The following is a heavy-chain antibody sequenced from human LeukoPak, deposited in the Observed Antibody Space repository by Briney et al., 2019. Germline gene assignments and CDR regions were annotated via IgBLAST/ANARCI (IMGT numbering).Heavy chain of an antibody. D-gene: IGHD3-10*01. CDR3: ARVKAPNYGSGRTKDAFDI. V-gene: IGHV3-30*02. J-gene: IGHJ3*02. CDR1: GFTFSSYG. CDR2: IRYDGSNK. Sequence: GGSLRLSCAASGFTFSSYGMHWVRQAPGKGLEWVAFIRYDGSNKYYADSVKGRFTISRDNSKNTLYLQMNSLRAEDTAVYYCARVKAPNYGSGRTKDAFDIWGQGTMVTVSS.